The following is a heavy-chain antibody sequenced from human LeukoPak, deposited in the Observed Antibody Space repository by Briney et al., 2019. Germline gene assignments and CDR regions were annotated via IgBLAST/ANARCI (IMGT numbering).Heavy chain of an antibody. CDR3: ARGTYDSSGYYDY. D-gene: IGHD3-22*01. Sequence: GGSLRLSCAASGFTFSSYGMHWVRQAPGKGLEWVAFIRYDGSNKYYADSVKGRLTISRDNSKNTLYLQMGSLRAEDMAVYYCARGTYDSSGYYDYWGQGTLVTVSS. CDR1: GFTFSSYG. V-gene: IGHV3-30*02. J-gene: IGHJ4*02. CDR2: IRYDGSNK.